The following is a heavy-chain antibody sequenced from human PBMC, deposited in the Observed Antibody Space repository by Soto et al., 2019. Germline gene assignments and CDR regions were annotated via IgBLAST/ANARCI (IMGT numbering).Heavy chain of an antibody. CDR3: TTEPYYYDSSGYLG. CDR2: IKSKTDGGTT. D-gene: IGHD3-22*01. V-gene: IGHV3-15*01. J-gene: IGHJ4*02. CDR1: GVTFSNAW. Sequence: PGGSLRLSCAASGVTFSNAWMSWVRQAPGKGLEWVGRIKSKTDGGTTDYAAPVKGRFTISRDDSKNTLYLQMNSLKTEDTAVYYCTTEPYYYDSSGYLGWGQGTLVTVSS.